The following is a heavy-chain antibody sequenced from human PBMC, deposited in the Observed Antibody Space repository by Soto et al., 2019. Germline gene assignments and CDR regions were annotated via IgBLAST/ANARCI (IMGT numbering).Heavy chain of an antibody. CDR2: ISSDGTKK. J-gene: IGHJ4*02. Sequence: QVQLVESGGGVVQPGRSLRLSCAASSFTFTSYDLHWVRQAPGKGLEWVAFISSDGTKKYYADSVKGRFTISRDNAKNTLYLQLNSLRPDDTAVYHWAEAPYGDRFFWGQGPLLTVSS. V-gene: IGHV3-30*18. D-gene: IGHD4-17*01. CDR1: SFTFTSYD. CDR3: AEAPYGDRFF.